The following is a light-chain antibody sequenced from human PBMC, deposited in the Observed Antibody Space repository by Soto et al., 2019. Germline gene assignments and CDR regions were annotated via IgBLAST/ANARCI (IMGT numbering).Light chain of an antibody. CDR2: DAS. CDR3: QQYNSYSWT. V-gene: IGKV1-5*01. J-gene: IGKJ1*01. Sequence: DIQMTQSPSTLSASVGDRVTITCRASQSISSWLAWYQQKPGKAPKLLIYDASSLESGVPSRFSGSRSGTEFTLTISSLQPDDFATYYCQQYNSYSWTLGQGTKV. CDR1: QSISSW.